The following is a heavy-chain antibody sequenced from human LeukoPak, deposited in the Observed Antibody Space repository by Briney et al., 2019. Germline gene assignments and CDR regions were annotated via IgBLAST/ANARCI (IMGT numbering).Heavy chain of an antibody. CDR1: GYSFTSYW. Sequence: GESLKISCKGSGYSFTSYWIGWVRQMPGKGLEWMGIIYPGDSDTRYSPSFQSQVTISADEYISTAYLQWSSVKASDTAMYYCARDIGYCSSTSCPEGGYWGQGTLVTVSS. V-gene: IGHV5-51*01. J-gene: IGHJ4*02. CDR2: IYPGDSDT. CDR3: ARDIGYCSSTSCPEGGY. D-gene: IGHD2-2*01.